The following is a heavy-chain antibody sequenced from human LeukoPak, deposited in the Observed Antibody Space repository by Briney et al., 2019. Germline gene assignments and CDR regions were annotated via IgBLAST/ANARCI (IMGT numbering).Heavy chain of an antibody. CDR2: MNPNSGNT. J-gene: IGHJ6*03. V-gene: IGHV1-8*03. CDR3: ARQYSSSWSYYYYYYMDV. CDR1: GYTFTSYD. D-gene: IGHD6-13*01. Sequence: GASVKVSCKASGYTFTSYDINWVRQATGQGLEWMGWMNPNSGNTGYAQKFQGRVTITRNTSISTAYMELSSLRSEDTAVYYCARQYSSSWSYYYYYYMDVWGKGTTVTVSS.